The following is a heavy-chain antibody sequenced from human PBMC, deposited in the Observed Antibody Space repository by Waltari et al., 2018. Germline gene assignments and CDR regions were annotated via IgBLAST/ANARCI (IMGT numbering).Heavy chain of an antibody. CDR3: ARGRAFDI. CDR2: IYYSGST. J-gene: IGHJ3*02. CDR1: GGSISSYY. V-gene: IGHV4-59*01. Sequence: QVQLQESGPGLVKPSETLSLTCTVSGGSISSYYWSWIRQPPGKGLEWIGYIYYSGSTTYNPSLKSRVTISVDTSKNQFSLKLSSVTAADTAVYYCARGRAFDIWGQGTMVTVSS.